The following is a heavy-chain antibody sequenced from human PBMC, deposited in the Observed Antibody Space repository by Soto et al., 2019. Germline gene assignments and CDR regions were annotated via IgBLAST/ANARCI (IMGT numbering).Heavy chain of an antibody. CDR3: ARGINYDFWSGYVDY. V-gene: IGHV4-31*03. CDR2: IYYSGST. D-gene: IGHD3-3*01. J-gene: IGHJ4*02. CDR1: GGSISSGGYY. Sequence: SETLSLTCTVSGGSISSGGYYWSWIRQHPGKGLEWIGYIYYSGSTYYNPSLKSRVTISVDTSKNQFSLKLSSVTAADTAVYYCARGINYDFWSGYVDYWGQGTLVTVSS.